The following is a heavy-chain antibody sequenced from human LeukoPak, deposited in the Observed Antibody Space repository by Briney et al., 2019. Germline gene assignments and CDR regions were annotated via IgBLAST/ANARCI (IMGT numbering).Heavy chain of an antibody. D-gene: IGHD2-2*01. V-gene: IGHV3-20*04. Sequence: GGSLRLSCTASGFAFDEHGMSWVRQVPGKGLEWVSGINWSGGSTGYADPLRGRFTVSRDNAKNSLYLQMDSLRAEDTALYYCARAPITSPFYFDYWGQGTLVTVSS. CDR3: ARAPITSPFYFDY. CDR2: INWSGGST. CDR1: GFAFDEHG. J-gene: IGHJ4*02.